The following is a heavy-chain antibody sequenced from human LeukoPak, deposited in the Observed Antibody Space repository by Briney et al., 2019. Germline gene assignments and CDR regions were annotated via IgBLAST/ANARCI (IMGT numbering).Heavy chain of an antibody. CDR1: GGSISSSSYY. J-gene: IGHJ4*02. V-gene: IGHV4-39*01. CDR3: ARQGRDGYNYFDY. Sequence: SETLFLTCTVSGGSISSSSYYWGWIRQPPGKGLEWIGSIYYSGSTYYNPSLKSRVTISVDTSKNQFSQKLSSVTAADTAVYYCARQGRDGYNYFDYWGQGTLVTVSS. CDR2: IYYSGST. D-gene: IGHD5-24*01.